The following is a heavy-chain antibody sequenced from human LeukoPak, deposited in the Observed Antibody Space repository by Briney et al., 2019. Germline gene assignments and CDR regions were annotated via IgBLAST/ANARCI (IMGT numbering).Heavy chain of an antibody. J-gene: IGHJ4*02. CDR1: GYTFTTYY. CDR3: ARGYYYDSSAGPSEY. D-gene: IGHD3-22*01. CDR2: ISPSSGIT. Sequence: GASVKVSCKASGYTFTTYYMHWVRQAPGRGLEWMGIISPSSGITGYAQKLQDRVTMARDTSTSTVYMELSSLRFEDTAVYHCARGYYYDSSAGPSEYWGQGTLVTVSS. V-gene: IGHV1-46*04.